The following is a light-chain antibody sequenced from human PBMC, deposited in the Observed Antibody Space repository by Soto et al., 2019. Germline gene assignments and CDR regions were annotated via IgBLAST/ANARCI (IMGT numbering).Light chain of an antibody. CDR2: AAS. V-gene: IGKV1-27*01. J-gene: IGKJ4*01. CDR1: QGIGVY. CDR3: QKYHSAPLT. Sequence: DIQMTQSPSSVSASLGDRVTITCRASQGIGVYLAWFQQKPGNVPKLLIYAASTLQLGVPSPFSGSGSGTDCTLTISSLQPEDVATYYCQKYHSAPLTFGGGTKVEIK.